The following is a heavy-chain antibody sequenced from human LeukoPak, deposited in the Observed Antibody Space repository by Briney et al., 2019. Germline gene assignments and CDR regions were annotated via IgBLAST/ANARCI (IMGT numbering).Heavy chain of an antibody. D-gene: IGHD6-13*01. J-gene: IGHJ6*01. CDR1: GFTLSSYE. CDR3: AREGAGAGHNHGMDF. Sequence: GGSLTLSCAASGFTLSSYEMNWVRQPPGKGLEWASYTSSSGSTIYYADSVKGRFTISRHNAKNSLYLQMNSLRAEDTAVYYCAREGAGAGHNHGMDFWGKGTTVSVSS. CDR2: TSSSGSTI. V-gene: IGHV3-48*03.